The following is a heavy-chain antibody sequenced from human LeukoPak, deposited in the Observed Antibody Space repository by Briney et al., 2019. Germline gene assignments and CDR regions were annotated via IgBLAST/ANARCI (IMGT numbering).Heavy chain of an antibody. CDR1: GFTFSSYD. J-gene: IGHJ6*03. D-gene: IGHD3-10*01. CDR3: ARGPYGSGSYRYYYYYYMDV. V-gene: IGHV3-13*01. CDR2: IGTDGDS. Sequence: GRSLSPACAASGFTFSSYDMRWVRQATRKGLEWVSAIGTDGDSYYPGSVKGRLTISRENAKNSLYLQMNSLRAGDTAVYYCARGPYGSGSYRYYYYYYMDVWGKGTTVTVSS.